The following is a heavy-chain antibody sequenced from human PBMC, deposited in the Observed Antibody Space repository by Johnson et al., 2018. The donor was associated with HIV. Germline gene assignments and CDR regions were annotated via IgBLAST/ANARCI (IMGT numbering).Heavy chain of an antibody. CDR3: ARGGHCGGDCAGAKQALDI. D-gene: IGHD2-21*01. J-gene: IGHJ3*02. CDR2: IHSGGST. V-gene: IGHV3-53*01. CDR1: GLSVSINY. Sequence: EVQLVESGGGLIQPGGSLRLSCAVSGLSVSINYITWVRQAPGKGLEWVSVIHSGGSTYYADSVEGRFTISRDNSKNTVILQMNSLRVEDTAVYYCARGGHCGGDCAGAKQALDIWGQGTRVTVSS.